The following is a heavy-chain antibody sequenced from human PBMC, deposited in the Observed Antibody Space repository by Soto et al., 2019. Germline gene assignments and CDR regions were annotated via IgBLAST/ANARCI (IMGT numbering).Heavy chain of an antibody. J-gene: IGHJ6*02. V-gene: IGHV1-69*12. D-gene: IGHD3-3*01. CDR3: ARTDKITIFGVVIRDGYYYYGMDV. Sequence: QVQLVQSGAEVKKPGSSVKVSCKASGGTFSSYAISWVRQAPGQGLEWMGGIIPIFGTANYAQKFQGRVTITADESTSTAYMELSSLRSEDTAVYYCARTDKITIFGVVIRDGYYYYGMDVWGQGTTVTVSS. CDR2: IIPIFGTA. CDR1: GGTFSSYA.